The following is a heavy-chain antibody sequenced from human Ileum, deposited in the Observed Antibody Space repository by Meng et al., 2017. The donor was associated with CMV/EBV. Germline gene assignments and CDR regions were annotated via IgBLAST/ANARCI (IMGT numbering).Heavy chain of an antibody. CDR3: ARAGNPGGTL. Sequence: GESLKISCAVSGVTFSTYWMSWVRQAPGKGLEWVANIHPAGSETYYLDYVKGRFTISRENARNSLFLQMNSLRDDDTAVYYCARAGNPGGTLGGQGTRVTVSS. J-gene: IGHJ4*02. V-gene: IGHV3-7*01. CDR1: GVTFSTYW. D-gene: IGHD1-14*01. CDR2: IHPAGSET.